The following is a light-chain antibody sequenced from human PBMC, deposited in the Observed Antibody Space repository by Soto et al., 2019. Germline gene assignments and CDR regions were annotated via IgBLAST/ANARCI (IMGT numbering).Light chain of an antibody. CDR2: GAS. CDR1: HSVSST. Sequence: EIVLTQSPGTLSLSPGKIATLSCSAIHSVSSTFLAWYRHRPGRAPRLLIYGASNRATGIPDRFSASGSGTEFTLTISSLHSEDFAVYYGQKYNNWFPWTFG. V-gene: IGKV3D-15*01. CDR3: QKYNNWFPWT. J-gene: IGKJ1*01.